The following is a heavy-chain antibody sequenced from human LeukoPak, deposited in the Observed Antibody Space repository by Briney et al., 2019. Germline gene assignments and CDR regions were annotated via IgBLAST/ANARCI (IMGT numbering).Heavy chain of an antibody. Sequence: KPSETLSLTCTVSGGSISSSSYYWGWIRQPPGKGLEWIGSINYSGSTYYNPSLKSRVTISIDTPENQFSLKLASVTAADTAVYYCARQIGAGRWSFDYWGQGTLVTVSS. CDR3: ARQIGAGRWSFDY. CDR2: INYSGST. CDR1: GGSISSSSYY. V-gene: IGHV4-39*01. J-gene: IGHJ4*02. D-gene: IGHD4-23*01.